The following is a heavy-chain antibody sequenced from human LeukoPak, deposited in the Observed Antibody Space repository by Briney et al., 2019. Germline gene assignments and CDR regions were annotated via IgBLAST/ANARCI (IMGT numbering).Heavy chain of an antibody. CDR2: IYYSGST. Sequence: PSETLSLTCTVSGGSISSYYWSWIRQPPGKGLEWIGYIYYSGSTYYNPSLKSRVTISVDTSKNQFSLKLSSVTAADTAVYYCARVPPVRVCYYYMDVWGKGTTVTVSS. D-gene: IGHD2-2*01. CDR3: ARVPPVRVCYYYMDV. CDR1: GGSISSYY. J-gene: IGHJ6*03. V-gene: IGHV4-59*08.